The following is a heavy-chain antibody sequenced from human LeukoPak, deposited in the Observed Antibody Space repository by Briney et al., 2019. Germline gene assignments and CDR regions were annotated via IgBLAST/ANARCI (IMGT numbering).Heavy chain of an antibody. Sequence: GRSLRLSCAASGFTFSSYGMHWVRQAPGKGLEWVAVISYDGSNKYYADSVKGRFTISRDNSKNTLYLQMNSLRAEDTAVYYCAKDLTGSYPDDYWGQGTLVTVSS. CDR1: GFTFSSYG. V-gene: IGHV3-30*18. CDR2: ISYDGSNK. CDR3: AKDLTGSYPDDY. D-gene: IGHD1-26*01. J-gene: IGHJ4*02.